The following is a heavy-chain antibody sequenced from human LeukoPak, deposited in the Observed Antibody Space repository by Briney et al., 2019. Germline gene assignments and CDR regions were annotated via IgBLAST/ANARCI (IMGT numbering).Heavy chain of an antibody. CDR2: IYDSGSA. Sequence: SETLSLTCTVSGGSISSHYWSWIRQPPGKGLEWIGYIYDSGSANYNPSLKSRVSFSVDTSRNQFSLKPSSVTAADTAVYYCARMRDWFDPWGQGTLVTVSS. V-gene: IGHV4-59*11. CDR1: GGSISSHY. CDR3: ARMRDWFDP. J-gene: IGHJ5*02.